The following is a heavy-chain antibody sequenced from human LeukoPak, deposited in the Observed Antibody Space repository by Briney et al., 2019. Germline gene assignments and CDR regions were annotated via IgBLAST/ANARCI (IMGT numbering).Heavy chain of an antibody. CDR3: AREAHSSGWYKVPAAGGAFDI. CDR1: GYTFSCYY. D-gene: IGHD6-19*01. V-gene: IGHV1-2*02. J-gene: IGHJ3*02. Sequence: ASVEVFCKASGYTFSCYYMHWVRQAPGQGLEWMGWINPNSCDTNYAQKFQGRVTMTRDTSISTAYMELSRLRSDGTAVYYCAREAHSSGWYKVPAAGGAFDIWGQGTMVTVSS. CDR2: INPNSCDT.